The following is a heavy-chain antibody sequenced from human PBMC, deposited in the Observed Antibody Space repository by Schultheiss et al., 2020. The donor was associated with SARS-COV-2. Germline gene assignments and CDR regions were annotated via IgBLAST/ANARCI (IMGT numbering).Heavy chain of an antibody. CDR1: GYTFTGYY. CDR2: IIPILGIA. D-gene: IGHD6-6*01. J-gene: IGHJ3*02. V-gene: IGHV1-69*02. Sequence: SVKVSCKASGYTFTGYYMHWVRQAPGQGLEWMGRIIPILGIANYAQKFQGRVTITADKSTSTAYMELSSLRSEDTAVYYCARTYSSSSVLAFDIWGQGTMVTVSS. CDR3: ARTYSSSSVLAFDI.